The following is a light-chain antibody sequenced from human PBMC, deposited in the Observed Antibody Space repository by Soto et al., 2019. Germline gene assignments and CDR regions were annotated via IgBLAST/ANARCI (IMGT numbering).Light chain of an antibody. CDR3: CSYAGSPDV. J-gene: IGLJ1*01. CDR2: DVS. CDR1: SSDVGYYNY. Sequence: QSALTQPRSVSGSPGQSVAISCTGTSSDVGYYNYVSWYQQHPGKAPKVVIYDVSKRPSGVPDRFSGSKSGNTASLTISGLQAEDEADYYCCSYAGSPDVFGTGTKLTVL. V-gene: IGLV2-11*01.